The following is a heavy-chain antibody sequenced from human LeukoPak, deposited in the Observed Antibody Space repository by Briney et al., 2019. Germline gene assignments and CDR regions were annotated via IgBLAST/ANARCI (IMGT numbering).Heavy chain of an antibody. Sequence: GESLKISCKASGYSFTTYWIGWVRQMPGKGLEWMGIIYPGDSDTRYSPSFQGQVTISADKSISTAYLQWSSLKASDTAMYYCARHGYDSSGINWFDPWGQGTLVTVSS. J-gene: IGHJ5*02. CDR2: IYPGDSDT. CDR3: ARHGYDSSGINWFDP. D-gene: IGHD3-22*01. V-gene: IGHV5-51*01. CDR1: GYSFTTYW.